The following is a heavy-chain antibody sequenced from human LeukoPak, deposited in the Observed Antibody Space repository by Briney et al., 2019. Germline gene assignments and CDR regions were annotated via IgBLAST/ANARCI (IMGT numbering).Heavy chain of an antibody. CDR3: AKGLYYDFWSGYADWFDP. CDR2: INHSGST. J-gene: IGHJ5*02. CDR1: GGSFSGYY. Sequence: SETLPLTCAVYGGSFSGYYWSWIRQPPGKGLEWIGEINHSGSTNYNPSLKSRVTISVDTSKNQFSLKLSSVTAADTAVYYCAKGLYYDFWSGYADWFDPWGQGTLVTVSS. D-gene: IGHD3-3*01. V-gene: IGHV4-34*01.